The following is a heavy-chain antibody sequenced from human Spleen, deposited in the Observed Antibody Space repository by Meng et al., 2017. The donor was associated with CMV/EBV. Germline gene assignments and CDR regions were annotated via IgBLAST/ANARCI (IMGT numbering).Heavy chain of an antibody. D-gene: IGHD1-7*01. CDR3: ARVWWNYGSYYGMDV. Sequence: ASVKVPCKASGYTFTGYYMHWVRQAPGQGLEWMGWINPNSGGTNYAQKFQGRVTMTRDTSISTAYMELSRLRSDDTAVYYCARVWWNYGSYYGMDVWGQGTTVTVSS. CDR1: GYTFTGYY. V-gene: IGHV1-2*02. CDR2: INPNSGGT. J-gene: IGHJ6*02.